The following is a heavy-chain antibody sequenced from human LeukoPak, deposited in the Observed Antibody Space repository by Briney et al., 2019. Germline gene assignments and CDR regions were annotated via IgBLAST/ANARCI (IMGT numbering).Heavy chain of an antibody. CDR1: GYTFTSYD. CDR2: INPNSGGT. CDR3: ARDAYYDILSGYYKA. J-gene: IGHJ5*02. Sequence: ASVKVSCKASGYTFTSYDINWVRQATGQGLEWMGWINPNSGGTNYAQKFQGRVTMTRDTSISTAYMELSRLRSDDTAVYYCARDAYYDILSGYYKAWGQGTLVTVSS. D-gene: IGHD3-9*01. V-gene: IGHV1-2*02.